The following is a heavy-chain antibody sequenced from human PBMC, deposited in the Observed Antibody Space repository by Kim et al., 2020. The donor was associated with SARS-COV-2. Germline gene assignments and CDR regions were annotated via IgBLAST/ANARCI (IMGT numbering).Heavy chain of an antibody. D-gene: IGHD1-26*01. Sequence: GGSLRLSCAVSGFTFNNAWMSWARQAPGKGLEWVGHIQSKSDGWTTSYAAPVNGRFTLSRDDSQNTVDLQMNSLETEDTAVYYCVGSCLGYWGQGTLVTVSS. J-gene: IGHJ4*02. CDR3: VGSCLGY. V-gene: IGHV3-15*01. CDR1: GFTFNNAW. CDR2: IQSKSDGWTT.